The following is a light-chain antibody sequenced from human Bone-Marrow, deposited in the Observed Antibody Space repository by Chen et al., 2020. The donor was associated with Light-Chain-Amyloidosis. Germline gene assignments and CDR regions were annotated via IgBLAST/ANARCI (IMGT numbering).Light chain of an antibody. Sequence: SYELTPPPSVSVSPGPTATITCSGDDLPTKYAYWYQQKPGQAPVLVIHRDTERPSGISERFSGSSSGTTATLTISGVQAEDEADYHCQSADSSGTYEVIFGGGTKLTVL. V-gene: IGLV3-25*03. CDR3: QSADSSGTYEVI. J-gene: IGLJ2*01. CDR2: RDT. CDR1: DLPTKY.